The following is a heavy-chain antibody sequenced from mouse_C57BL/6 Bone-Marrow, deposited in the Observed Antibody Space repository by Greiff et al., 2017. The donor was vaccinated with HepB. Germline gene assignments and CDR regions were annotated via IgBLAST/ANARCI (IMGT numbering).Heavy chain of an antibody. CDR1: GFTFSDYG. D-gene: IGHD2-1*01. Sequence: EVQLVESGGGLVKPGGSLKLSCAASGFTFSDYGMHWVRQAPEQGLEWVAYISSGSSTIYYADTVKGRFTISRDNAKNTLFLQMTSLRSEDTAMYYCARSYGNYPWYFDVWAQGPRSPSPQ. CDR2: ISSGSSTI. CDR3: ARSYGNYPWYFDV. V-gene: IGHV5-17*01. J-gene: IGHJ1*03.